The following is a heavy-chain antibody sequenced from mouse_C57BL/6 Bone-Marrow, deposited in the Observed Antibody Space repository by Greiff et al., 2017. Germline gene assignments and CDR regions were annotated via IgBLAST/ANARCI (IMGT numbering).Heavy chain of an antibody. CDR2: INPNNGGT. D-gene: IGHD3-2*02. Sequence: VQLQQSGPELVKPGASVKLPCKASGYTFTDYNMDWVKQSHGKSLEWIGDINPNNGGTIYNQKFKGKATLTVDKSSSTAYMELRSLTSEDTAVYYCARRQLRLQAMDYWGQGTSVTVSS. CDR1: GYTFTDYN. V-gene: IGHV1-18*01. CDR3: ARRQLRLQAMDY. J-gene: IGHJ4*01.